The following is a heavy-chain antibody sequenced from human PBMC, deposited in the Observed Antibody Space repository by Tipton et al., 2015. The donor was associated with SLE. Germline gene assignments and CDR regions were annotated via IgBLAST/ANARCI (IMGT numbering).Heavy chain of an antibody. J-gene: IGHJ6*02. Sequence: TLSLTCAVYGGSFSGYYWSWIRQPPGKGLEWIGEINHSGSTNYSPSLKSRVTISVDTSKNQFSLKLSSVTAADTAVYYCARENAGYYYYYGMDVWGQGTTVTVSS. CDR1: GGSFSGYY. CDR3: ARENAGYYYYYGMDV. CDR2: INHSGST. V-gene: IGHV4-34*01.